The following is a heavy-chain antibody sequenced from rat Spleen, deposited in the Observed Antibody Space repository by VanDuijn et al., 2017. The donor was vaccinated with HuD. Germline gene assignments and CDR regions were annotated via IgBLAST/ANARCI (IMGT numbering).Heavy chain of an antibody. V-gene: IGHV1-43*01. D-gene: IGHD1-2*01. J-gene: IGHJ4*01. CDR2: INTGSGST. CDR1: GYTFTSYY. Sequence: QVQLQQSGAELAKPDSSVKISCKASGYTFTSYYISWIKQTTGQGLEYIGFINTGSGSTNYNEKFKGKATLTVDKSSSTAFMQLSSLTPDDSAVYYCAREQLYNVMDAWGQGASVTVSS. CDR3: AREQLYNVMDA.